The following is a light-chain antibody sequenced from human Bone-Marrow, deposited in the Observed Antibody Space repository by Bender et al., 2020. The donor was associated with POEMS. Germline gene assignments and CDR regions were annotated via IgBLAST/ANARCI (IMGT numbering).Light chain of an antibody. CDR3: SAWDGSLGGWV. J-gene: IGLJ3*02. Sequence: QSVVTQPPSLSVAPRQRVTISCSVSSSNIGNPGVNRYQQLPGEAPKLLIYYDDLLTPGVSDRFSASKSGTSASLAISELQSEDEALYYCSAWDGSLGGWVFGGGTKLTVL. CDR1: SSNIGNPG. CDR2: YDD. V-gene: IGLV1-36*01.